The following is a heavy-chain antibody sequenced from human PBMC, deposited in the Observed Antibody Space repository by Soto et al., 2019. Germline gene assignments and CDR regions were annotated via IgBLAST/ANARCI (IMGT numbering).Heavy chain of an antibody. D-gene: IGHD1-26*01. CDR3: ARGMRYIGRRFDY. Sequence: PSETLSLTCAVYGGSFSGYYWSWIRQPPGKGLEWIGEINHSGSTNYNPSLKSRVTISVDTYKNQFSLKLSSVTAADTAVYYCARGMRYIGRRFDYWGQGNLVTVSS. J-gene: IGHJ4*02. CDR1: GGSFSGYY. CDR2: INHSGST. V-gene: IGHV4-34*01.